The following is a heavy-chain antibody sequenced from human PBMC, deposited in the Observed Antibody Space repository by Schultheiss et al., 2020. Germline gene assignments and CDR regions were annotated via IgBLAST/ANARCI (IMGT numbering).Heavy chain of an antibody. CDR3: ARHSGWYQTPIDY. CDR2: IRYDGTNK. Sequence: GESLKISCAASGFSFTTYGMHWVRQAPGKGLEWVAFIRYDGTNKYYGDSVKGRFTISRDNSKNSLYLQMNSLRAEDTAVYYCARHSGWYQTPIDYWGQGTLVTVSS. D-gene: IGHD6-19*01. J-gene: IGHJ4*02. CDR1: GFSFTTYG. V-gene: IGHV3-30*02.